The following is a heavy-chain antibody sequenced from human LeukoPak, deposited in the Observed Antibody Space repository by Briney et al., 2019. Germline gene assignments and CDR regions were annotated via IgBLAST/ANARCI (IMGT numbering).Heavy chain of an antibody. CDR3: ARLTRNEGGFYC. Sequence: SETLSLTCAVSGYSISRGYYWGWIRQPPGKGLEWIGEINHSGSTNYNPSLKSRVAISVDTSKNQFSLKLSSVTAADTAVYYCARLTRNEGGFYCWGQGTLVTVPS. J-gene: IGHJ5*01. CDR2: INHSGST. CDR1: GYSISRGYY. V-gene: IGHV4-34*01. D-gene: IGHD1-1*01.